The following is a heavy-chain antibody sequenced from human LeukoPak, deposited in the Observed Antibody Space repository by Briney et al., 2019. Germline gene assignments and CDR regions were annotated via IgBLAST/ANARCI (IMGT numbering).Heavy chain of an antibody. J-gene: IGHJ3*02. CDR3: AGEDNSSGYRPFDI. D-gene: IGHD3-22*01. V-gene: IGHV1-2*06. CDR1: GYTFTGYY. CDR2: INPNNGGT. Sequence: ASVKVSCKASGYTFTGYYIHWVRQAPGQGPEWMGRINPNNGGTNYAQKFQGRVTMTRDMSMSTAYMELSRLRSVDTAVYYCAGEDNSSGYRPFDIWGQGTMVTVPS.